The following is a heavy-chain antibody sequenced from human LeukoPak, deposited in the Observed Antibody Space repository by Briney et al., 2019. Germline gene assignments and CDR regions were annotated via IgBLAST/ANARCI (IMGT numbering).Heavy chain of an antibody. D-gene: IGHD2-15*01. CDR1: GFTVSSNY. CDR3: ARLVDLRYFDY. J-gene: IGHJ4*02. V-gene: IGHV3-53*01. CDR2: IYSGGST. Sequence: PGGSLRLSCAASGFTVSSNYMSWVRQAPGKGLEWVSVIYSGGSTYYADSVKGRFTISRDNSKNTLYLQMNSLRAEDTAVYYCARLVDLRYFDYWGQGTLVTVSS.